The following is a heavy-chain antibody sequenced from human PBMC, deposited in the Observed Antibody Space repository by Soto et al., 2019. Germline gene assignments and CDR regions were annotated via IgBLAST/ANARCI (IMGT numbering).Heavy chain of an antibody. CDR1: GFTFGDYW. CDR3: ASLRISYAVDV. V-gene: IGHV3-7*05. J-gene: IGHJ6*02. CDR2: MNQDGNER. D-gene: IGHD3-10*01. Sequence: EVQLVESGGGLVQPGGSLRLSCGVSGFTFGDYWMTWVRQAPGKGLEWVANMNQDGNERFYVDSVKGRFTISTDNAKNSRYLQMNSLRAEHTAVNYWASLRISYAVDVWGQGTTVTVSS.